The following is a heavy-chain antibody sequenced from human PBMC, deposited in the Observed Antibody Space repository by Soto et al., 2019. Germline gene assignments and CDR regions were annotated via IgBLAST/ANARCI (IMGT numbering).Heavy chain of an antibody. D-gene: IGHD3-9*01. CDR2: IIPIFGTA. Sequence: GASVKVSCKASGGTFSSYAISWVRQAPGQGLGWMGGIIPIFGTANYAQKFQGRVTITADESTSTAYMELSSLRSEDTAVYYCARASRIRYFDWLFPQELNWFDPWGQGTLVTVSS. V-gene: IGHV1-69*13. CDR1: GGTFSSYA. J-gene: IGHJ5*02. CDR3: ARASRIRYFDWLFPQELNWFDP.